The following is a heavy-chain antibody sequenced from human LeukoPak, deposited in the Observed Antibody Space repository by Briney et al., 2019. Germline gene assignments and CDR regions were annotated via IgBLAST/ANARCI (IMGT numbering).Heavy chain of an antibody. V-gene: IGHV3-30*18. CDR1: GFTFSSYG. Sequence: QAGGSLRLSCAASGFTFSSYGMHWVRQAPGKGLEWVAVISYDGSNKYYADSVKGRFTISRDNSKNTLYLHMNSLRAEDTAVYYCAKDQDYYDSSGTDYWGQGTLVTVSS. CDR2: ISYDGSNK. D-gene: IGHD3-22*01. CDR3: AKDQDYYDSSGTDY. J-gene: IGHJ4*02.